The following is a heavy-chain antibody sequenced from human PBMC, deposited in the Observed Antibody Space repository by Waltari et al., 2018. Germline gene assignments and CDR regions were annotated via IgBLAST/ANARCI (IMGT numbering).Heavy chain of an antibody. Sequence: EVQVVQTGAEVKKPGTSVKLSCKLSGFIFIDYCMHWVRQAPGKGLEWLGFVDPDDGKKGYSEKFEGRLTISADTSTDTTYMELRSLTSEDTALYFCATDRMKATPVKRTFGHWGQGTLVTVSS. CDR3: ATDRMKATPVKRTFGH. D-gene: IGHD4-17*01. CDR1: GFIFIDYC. V-gene: IGHV1-69-2*01. J-gene: IGHJ5*02. CDR2: VDPDDGKK.